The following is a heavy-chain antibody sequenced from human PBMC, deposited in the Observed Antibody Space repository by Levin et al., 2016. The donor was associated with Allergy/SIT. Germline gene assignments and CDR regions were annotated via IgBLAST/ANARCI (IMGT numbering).Heavy chain of an antibody. D-gene: IGHD1-1*01. CDR2: VYYSGST. V-gene: IGHV4-59*01. J-gene: IGHJ2*01. CDR3: ARTTTRDLQRVHWYFDL. Sequence: WIRQPPGKGLEWIGYVYYSGSTNSNPSLKSRVTISVDTSKRQFSLKLNSVTAADTAVYYCARTTTRDLQRVHWYFDLWGRGTLVTVSS.